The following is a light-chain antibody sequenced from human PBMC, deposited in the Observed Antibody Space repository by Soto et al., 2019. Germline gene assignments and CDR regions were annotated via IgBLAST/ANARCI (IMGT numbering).Light chain of an antibody. CDR3: QQYGSS. CDR1: QSVSSSY. J-gene: IGKJ4*01. CDR2: GAS. V-gene: IGKV3-20*01. Sequence: EIVLTQSPGTLSLSRGERATLSCRASQSVSSSYLAWYQQKPGQAPRLLIYGASSRATGIPDRFSGSGSGTDFTLTISRLEPEDFAVYYCQQYGSSFGGGTKVDIK.